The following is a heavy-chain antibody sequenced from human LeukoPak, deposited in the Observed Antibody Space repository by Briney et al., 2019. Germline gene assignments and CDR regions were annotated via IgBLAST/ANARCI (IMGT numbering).Heavy chain of an antibody. CDR2: MNPNSGNT. D-gene: IGHD6-13*01. CDR1: GYTFTSYD. V-gene: IGHV1-8*03. Sequence: ASVKVSCKASGYTFTSYDINWVRQATGQGLEWMGWMNPNSGNTGYAQKFQGRVTITRNTSISTAYMELSSLRSDDTAVYYCAREGSSSSWYFNYWGQGTLVTVSS. J-gene: IGHJ4*02. CDR3: AREGSSSSWYFNY.